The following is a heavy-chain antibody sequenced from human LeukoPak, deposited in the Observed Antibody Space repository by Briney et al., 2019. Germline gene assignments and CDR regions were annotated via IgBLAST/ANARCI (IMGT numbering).Heavy chain of an antibody. Sequence: GGSLRLSCAASGFTFSNAWMSWVRQAPGRGPEWVGRIKSKTDGGTTDYAAPVKGRFTISRDDSKNTLYLQMNSLKTEDTAVYYCTTDRGSGSYEGYWGQGTLVTVSS. CDR2: IKSKTDGGTT. V-gene: IGHV3-15*01. CDR1: GFTFSNAW. CDR3: TTDRGSGSYEGY. J-gene: IGHJ4*02. D-gene: IGHD3-10*01.